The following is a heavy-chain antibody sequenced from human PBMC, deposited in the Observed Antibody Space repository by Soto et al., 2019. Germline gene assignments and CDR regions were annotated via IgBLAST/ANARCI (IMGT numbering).Heavy chain of an antibody. D-gene: IGHD1-1*01. CDR2: IIPLFGTP. V-gene: IGHV1-69*01. CDR1: GGPFSSYG. J-gene: IGHJ4*02. Sequence: QVLLIQSGAEVKKPGSSVKVSCTSSGGPFSSYGISWVRQVPGQGLEWLGGIIPLFGTPSYARKFQDRLTISADESTTTAYMELSSLTSEDTAMYFCARDGTIQMTNFDFWGQGTLVTVSS. CDR3: ARDGTIQMTNFDF.